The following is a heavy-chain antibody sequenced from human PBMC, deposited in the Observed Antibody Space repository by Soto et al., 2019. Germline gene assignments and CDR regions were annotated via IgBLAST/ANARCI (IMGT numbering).Heavy chain of an antibody. D-gene: IGHD1-1*01. CDR3: AITGTDGSCFDP. CDR1: GFSLRTSGMR. Sequence: SGPTLVNPTQTLTLTCTFSGFSLRTSGMRVSWIRQPPGKALEWLARIDWADDKFYSTSLRTRLTISKDTSKNQVVLSMTNMDPVDTATYYCAITGTDGSCFDPWGQGTLVTV. J-gene: IGHJ5*02. CDR2: IDWADDK. V-gene: IGHV2-70*04.